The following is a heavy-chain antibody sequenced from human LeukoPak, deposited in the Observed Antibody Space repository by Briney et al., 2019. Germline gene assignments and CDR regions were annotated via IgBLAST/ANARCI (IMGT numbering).Heavy chain of an antibody. J-gene: IGHJ4*02. CDR3: ARVNIPHDYGDYVLKN. CDR2: ISGYNGNT. D-gene: IGHD4-17*01. Sequence: ASVKVSCKASGYTFTSYGISWVRQAPGKGLEWMGWISGYNGNTNYAQKLQGRVTMTTDTSTSTAYMELSRLRSDDTAVYYCARVNIPHDYGDYVLKNWGQGTLVTVSS. CDR1: GYTFTSYG. V-gene: IGHV1-18*01.